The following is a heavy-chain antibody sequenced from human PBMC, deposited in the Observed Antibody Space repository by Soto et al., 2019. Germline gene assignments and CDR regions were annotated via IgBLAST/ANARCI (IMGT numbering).Heavy chain of an antibody. CDR2: LTWNSESI. CDR3: AKGAISGTLNWFDP. J-gene: IGHJ5*02. Sequence: EVQLVESGGGWVQPGRSLRLSCAASGFRFADYTMHWVRQASGKGLEWVSGLTWNSESIAYADSVKGRFTISRDNAKNSLYLQMNSLRAEDTAFYFCAKGAISGTLNWFDPWGQGTLVTVSS. CDR1: GFRFADYT. V-gene: IGHV3-9*01. D-gene: IGHD6-13*01.